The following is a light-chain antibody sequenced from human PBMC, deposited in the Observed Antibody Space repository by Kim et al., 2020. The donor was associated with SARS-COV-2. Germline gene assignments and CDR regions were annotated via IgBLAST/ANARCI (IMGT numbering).Light chain of an antibody. CDR1: QSISKY. CDR3: QKYNSASRT. V-gene: IGKV1-27*01. Sequence: ASVGDKVTISCRASQSISKYLARYQQKPGKVPKLLIYAASTLQSGVPSRCSGRGSGTDFTLTISSLQPEDVATYYSQKYNSASRTFCGGTKVDIK. J-gene: IGKJ4*01. CDR2: AAS.